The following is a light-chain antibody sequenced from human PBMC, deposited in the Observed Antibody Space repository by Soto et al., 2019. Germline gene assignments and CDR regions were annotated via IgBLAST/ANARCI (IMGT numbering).Light chain of an antibody. CDR1: SSNIGGGYD. CDR3: QSYDSSLSGWV. CDR2: GNS. Sequence: QSVLTQPPSASGAPGQRVTISCTGSSSNIGGGYDVHWYQQLPGTAPKLLIYGNSIRPSGIPDRFSGSKSGTSAFLAITGLQAEDEADYYCQSYDSSLSGWVFGGGTQLTVL. J-gene: IGLJ3*02. V-gene: IGLV1-40*01.